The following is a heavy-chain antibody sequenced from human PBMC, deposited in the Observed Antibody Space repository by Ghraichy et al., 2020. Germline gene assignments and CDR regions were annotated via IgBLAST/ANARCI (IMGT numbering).Heavy chain of an antibody. CDR2: ITAYNGNT. Sequence: ASVKVSCKASGYTFTRYGINWVRQAPGQGLEWMGWITAYNGNTNSSQKLQDRISMTTDTSTSTAYMELRSLRSDDTAVYYCALWFGTNRFDPWGQGTLVTVSS. CDR1: GYTFTRYG. J-gene: IGHJ5*02. CDR3: ALWFGTNRFDP. D-gene: IGHD3-10*01. V-gene: IGHV1-18*01.